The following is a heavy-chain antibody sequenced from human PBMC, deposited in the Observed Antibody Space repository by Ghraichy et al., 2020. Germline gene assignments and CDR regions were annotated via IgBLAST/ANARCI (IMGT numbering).Heavy chain of an antibody. CDR1: GFTFSSYT. CDR3: ARDRGLSVAVAGPFDY. Sequence: GGSLRLSCVASGFTFSSYTMHWVRQAPGKGLEWVAVISYDGTNKYYADSVKGRFTISRDNSKNTLYLQMNSLRTEDTAVYSCARDRGLSVAVAGPFDYWGQGTLVTVSS. CDR2: ISYDGTNK. D-gene: IGHD6-19*01. J-gene: IGHJ4*02. V-gene: IGHV3-30*01.